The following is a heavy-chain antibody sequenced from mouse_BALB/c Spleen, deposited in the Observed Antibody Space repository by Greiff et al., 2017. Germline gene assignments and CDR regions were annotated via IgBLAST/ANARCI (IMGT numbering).Heavy chain of an antibody. CDR3: VFYGSYAMDY. Sequence: QVQLKQSGPGLVAPSQSLSITCTVSGFSLTSYGVHWVRQPPGKGLEWLGVIWAGGSTNYNSALMSRLSISKDNSKSQVFLKMNSLQTDDTAMYYCVFYGSYAMDYWGQGTSVTVSS. CDR1: GFSLTSYG. V-gene: IGHV2-9*02. D-gene: IGHD2-2*01. J-gene: IGHJ4*01. CDR2: IWAGGST.